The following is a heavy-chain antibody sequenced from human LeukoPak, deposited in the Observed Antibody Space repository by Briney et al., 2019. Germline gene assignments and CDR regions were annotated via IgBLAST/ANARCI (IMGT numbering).Heavy chain of an antibody. CDR3: ARVSEYYYDSSGES. Sequence: ASVKVSCKASGGTFSSYAISWVRQAPGQGLEWMGGIIPIFGTANYAQKFQGRVTITTDESTSTAYMELSSLRSEDTAVYYCARVSEYYYDSSGESRGQGTLVTVSS. CDR2: IIPIFGTA. CDR1: GGTFSSYA. D-gene: IGHD3-22*01. V-gene: IGHV1-69*05. J-gene: IGHJ1*01.